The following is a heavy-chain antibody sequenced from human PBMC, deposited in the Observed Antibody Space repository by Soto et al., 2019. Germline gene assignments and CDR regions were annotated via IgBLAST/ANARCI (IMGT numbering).Heavy chain of an antibody. V-gene: IGHV3-21*01. J-gene: IGHJ4*02. CDR3: ARDGSGWSRNY. D-gene: IGHD6-25*01. CDR1: GFTLSSCS. Sequence: PGVSLRLSCEASGFTLSSCSMSWVRQAPGKGLEWVSTVSIGSSHIFYADSVKGRFTISRDDAESSLFLQMNSLRAEDTAVYYCARDGSGWSRNYWGQGTLVTVSS. CDR2: VSIGSSHI.